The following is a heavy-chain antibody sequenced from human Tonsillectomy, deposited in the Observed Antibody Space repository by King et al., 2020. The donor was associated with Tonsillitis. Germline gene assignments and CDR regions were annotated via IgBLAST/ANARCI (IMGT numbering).Heavy chain of an antibody. CDR1: GGSISSNSYY. V-gene: IGHV4-39*01. D-gene: IGHD3-3*01. Sequence: LQLQESGPGLVKPSETLSLTCTVSGGSISSNSYYWGWIRQPPGKGLEWIGRIYYSGSTYYTPSLKSRVAISVDTSKNQFSLKLSSVTAADTAVYYCAGTPYYDFWSGYPRFDPWGQGTLVTVSS. CDR2: IYYSGST. CDR3: AGTPYYDFWSGYPRFDP. J-gene: IGHJ5*02.